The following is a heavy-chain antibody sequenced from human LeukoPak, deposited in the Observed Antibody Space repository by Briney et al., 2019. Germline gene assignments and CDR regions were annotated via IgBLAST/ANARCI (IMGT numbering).Heavy chain of an antibody. Sequence: PGGSLRLSCAASGVTFSDYYMSWIRQAPGKGLEWLSYISSSGGAIYYADSVMGRFTISRDNAKNSVYLQMNSLRAEDTAVYYCASVDTGMIDYWGQGTLVTVSS. J-gene: IGHJ4*02. D-gene: IGHD5-18*01. V-gene: IGHV3-11*04. CDR3: ASVDTGMIDY. CDR1: GVTFSDYY. CDR2: ISSSGGAI.